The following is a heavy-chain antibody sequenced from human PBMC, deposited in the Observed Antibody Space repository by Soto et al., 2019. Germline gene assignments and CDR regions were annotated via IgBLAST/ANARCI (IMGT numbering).Heavy chain of an antibody. J-gene: IGHJ3*02. V-gene: IGHV3-13*01. CDR1: GFTFSSYD. CDR3: AREHYGGHNAFDI. Sequence: GGSLRLSCAASGFTFSSYDMHWVRQATGKGLEWVSGIGTAGDTYYPGSVKGRFTISRENAKNSLYLQMNSLRAGDSAVYYCAREHYGGHNAFDIWGQGTMVTVSS. CDR2: IGTAGDT. D-gene: IGHD4-17*01.